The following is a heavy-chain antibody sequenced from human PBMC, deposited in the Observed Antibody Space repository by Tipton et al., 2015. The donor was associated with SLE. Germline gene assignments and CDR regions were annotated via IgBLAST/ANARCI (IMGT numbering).Heavy chain of an antibody. CDR2: IYYSGST. CDR1: GGSISSGGYY. J-gene: IGHJ4*02. V-gene: IGHV4-31*03. Sequence: TLSLTCTVSGGSISSGGYYWSWIRQHPGKGLEWIGYIYYSGSTYYNPSLKSRVTISVDTSTNQFSLKLSSVTAADTAVYYCATRIGHDYGDYVDYWGQGTLVTVSS. D-gene: IGHD4-17*01. CDR3: ATRIGHDYGDYVDY.